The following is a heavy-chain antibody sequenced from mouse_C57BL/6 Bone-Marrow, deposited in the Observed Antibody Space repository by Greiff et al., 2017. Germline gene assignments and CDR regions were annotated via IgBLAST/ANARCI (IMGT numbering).Heavy chain of an antibody. Sequence: EVQWVESEGGLVQPGSSMKLSCTASGFTFSDYYMAWVRQVPEKGLEWVANINYDGSSAYYLDSLKSRFIISRDNAKNILYLQMSSLKSEDTATYYCAREGSPHGDWYFDVWGTGTTVTVSS. V-gene: IGHV5-16*01. CDR1: GFTFSDYY. J-gene: IGHJ1*03. CDR3: AREGSPHGDWYFDV. CDR2: INYDGSSA.